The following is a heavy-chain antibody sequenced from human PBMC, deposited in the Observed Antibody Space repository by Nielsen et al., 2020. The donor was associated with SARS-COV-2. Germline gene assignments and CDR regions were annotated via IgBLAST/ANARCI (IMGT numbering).Heavy chain of an antibody. J-gene: IGHJ5*02. D-gene: IGHD4-17*01. CDR3: VKEAVHDYEDYAYNWFDP. Sequence: SVQVSCKASGYTFTSSAVQWVRQARGQRLEWIGWIVVGSGYTNYAQKFQERVTITRDMSTSTAYMEVNSLRVEDTAVYYCVKEAVHDYEDYAYNWFDPWGQGTLVTVSS. CDR2: IVVGSGYT. CDR1: GYTFTSSA. V-gene: IGHV1-58*01.